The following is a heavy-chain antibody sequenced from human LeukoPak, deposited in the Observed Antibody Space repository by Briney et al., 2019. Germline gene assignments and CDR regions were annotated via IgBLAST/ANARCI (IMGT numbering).Heavy chain of an antibody. D-gene: IGHD2-15*01. J-gene: IGHJ6*02. CDR2: ISNDGSNK. Sequence: PGGSLRLSCAASGFIFSSHGLHWVRQAPGKGPEWVALISNDGSNKDYADSVKGRFTISRDNSKNTLYLQMNSLRAEDTAVYYCAKDGIYCRGGNCYYYYGMDVWGQGTTVTVSS. CDR1: GFIFSSHG. V-gene: IGHV3-30*18. CDR3: AKDGIYCRGGNCYYYYGMDV.